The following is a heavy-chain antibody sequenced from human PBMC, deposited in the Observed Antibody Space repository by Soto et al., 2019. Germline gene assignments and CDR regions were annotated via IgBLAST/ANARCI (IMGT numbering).Heavy chain of an antibody. CDR2: IKQDGSEK. CDR1: GFTFSSYW. J-gene: IGHJ6*03. CDR3: ARGSGCTNGVCYTGYYYYMDV. V-gene: IGHV3-7*01. Sequence: GGSLRLSCAASGFTFSSYWMSWVRQAPGKGLEWVANIKQDGSEKYYVDSVKGRFTISRDNAKNSLYLQMNSLRAEDTAVYYCARGSGCTNGVCYTGYYYYMDVWGKGTTVTVSS. D-gene: IGHD2-8*01.